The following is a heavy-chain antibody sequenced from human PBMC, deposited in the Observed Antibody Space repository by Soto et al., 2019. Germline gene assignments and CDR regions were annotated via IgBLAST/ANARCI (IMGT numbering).Heavy chain of an antibody. Sequence: SVKVSCKASGYPFTSYDMSWVRQAPGQGLEWMGWISAYNGNTNYSQKLQGRVTMTTDTSTSTAYMELSSLRCDDTAVYYCAGDQAYSSGWQGGGAFESWGQGTIVTLSS. D-gene: IGHD6-19*01. CDR2: ISAYNGNT. J-gene: IGHJ3*02. V-gene: IGHV1-18*01. CDR3: AGDQAYSSGWQGGGAFES. CDR1: GYPFTSYD.